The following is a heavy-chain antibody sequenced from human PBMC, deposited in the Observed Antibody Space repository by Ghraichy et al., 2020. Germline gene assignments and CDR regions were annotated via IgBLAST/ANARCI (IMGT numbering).Heavy chain of an antibody. V-gene: IGHV3-30*18. CDR1: GFTFSSYG. D-gene: IGHD3-16*01. CDR2: ISYDGSNK. CDR3: AKDPTPGLRGRGVDY. J-gene: IGHJ4*02. Sequence: GSLRLSCAASGFTFSSYGMHWVRQAPGKGLEWVAVISYDGSNKYYADSVKGRFTISRDNSKNTLYLQMNSLRAEDTAVYYCAKDPTPGLRGRGVDYWGQGTLVTVSS.